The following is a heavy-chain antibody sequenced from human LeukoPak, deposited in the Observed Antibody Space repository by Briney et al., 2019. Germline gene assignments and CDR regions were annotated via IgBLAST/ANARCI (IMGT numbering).Heavy chain of an antibody. CDR3: AKEPREYCSSTSCPNWIDP. CDR2: ISGSGGTT. Sequence: GGSLRLSCAASGFTFNSYAVSWVRQAPGKGLEWVSAISGSGGTTYYADSVKGRFTISRDNSENTLYLQMNSLRAEDTAVYYCAKEPREYCSSTSCPNWIDPWGQGTLVTVSS. CDR1: GFTFNSYA. D-gene: IGHD2-2*01. V-gene: IGHV3-23*01. J-gene: IGHJ5*02.